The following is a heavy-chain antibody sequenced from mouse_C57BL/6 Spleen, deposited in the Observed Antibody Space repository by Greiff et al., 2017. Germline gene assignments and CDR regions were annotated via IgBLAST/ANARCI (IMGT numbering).Heavy chain of an antibody. V-gene: IGHV5-4*01. J-gene: IGHJ3*01. CDR3: ARDRDGLAY. D-gene: IGHD2-3*01. Sequence: DVKLVESGGGLVKPGGSLKLSCAASGFTFSSYAMSWVRQTPEKRLEWVATISDGGSYTYYPDNVKGRFTISRDNAKNNLYLQMSHLKSEDTAMYYCARDRDGLAYWGQGTLVTVSA. CDR2: ISDGGSYT. CDR1: GFTFSSYA.